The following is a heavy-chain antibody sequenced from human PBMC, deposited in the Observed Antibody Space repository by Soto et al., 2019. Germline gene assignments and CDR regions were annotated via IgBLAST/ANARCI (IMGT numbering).Heavy chain of an antibody. CDR1: GFTFSSYA. V-gene: IGHV3-23*01. J-gene: IGHJ4*02. CDR2: ISTSGGST. CDR3: XXXXXXXXXXXXXXXX. Sequence: EVQLLESGGGLVHPGGSLRLSCAASGFTFSSYAMSWVRQAPGKGLEWVSSISTSGGSTYYADSVKGRLTISRDNSRNKLYLQMNSLRAEDTAIYYCXXXXXXXXXXXXXXXXWGQGTLVTVSS.